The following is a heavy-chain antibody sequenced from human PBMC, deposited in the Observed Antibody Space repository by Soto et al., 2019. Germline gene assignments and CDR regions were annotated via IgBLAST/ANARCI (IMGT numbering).Heavy chain of an antibody. Sequence: GGSLRLSCAASGFTFSSYAMHWVRQAPGRGLEWVSTISGSGGNTYYADAVRGRFTITSDSSKNTLYLQMNSLRVDDTAIYYCAKDPRSGWYNLGWFDPWGQGTLVTVSS. V-gene: IGHV3-23*01. CDR1: GFTFSSYA. J-gene: IGHJ5*02. CDR3: AKDPRSGWYNLGWFDP. CDR2: ISGSGGNT. D-gene: IGHD6-19*01.